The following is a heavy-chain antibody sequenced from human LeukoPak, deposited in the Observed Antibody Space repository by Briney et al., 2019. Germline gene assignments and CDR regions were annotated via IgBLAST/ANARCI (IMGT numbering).Heavy chain of an antibody. CDR1: GFTFSSYA. Sequence: PGGSLRLSCAASGFTFSSYAMSWVRQAPGKGLEWVSVISGSGGSTYYADSVKGRFTISRDNSKNTLYLQMNSLRAEDTAVYSCAKYSGYGGNRPFDYWGQGTLVTVSS. V-gene: IGHV3-23*01. D-gene: IGHD4-23*01. J-gene: IGHJ4*02. CDR2: ISGSGGST. CDR3: AKYSGYGGNRPFDY.